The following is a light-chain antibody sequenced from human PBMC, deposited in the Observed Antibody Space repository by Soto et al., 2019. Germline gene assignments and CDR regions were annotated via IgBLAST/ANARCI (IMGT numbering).Light chain of an antibody. Sequence: DIQMTQSPSSVSASVGDRVTITCRASQGISSWLAWYQQKPGKAPRLLISAASTLQSGVPSRFSGGGSGTDFTLTICSLQPEDFATYYCQQSFKTPLAFGQGTRLEIK. CDR2: AAS. J-gene: IGKJ5*01. CDR3: QQSFKTPLA. V-gene: IGKV1-12*01. CDR1: QGISSW.